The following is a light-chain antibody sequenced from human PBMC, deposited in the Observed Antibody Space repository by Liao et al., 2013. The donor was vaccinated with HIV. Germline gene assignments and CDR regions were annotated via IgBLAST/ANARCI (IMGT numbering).Light chain of an antibody. CDR1: VLERKY. CDR2: KDT. J-gene: IGLJ2*01. V-gene: IGLV3-27*01. Sequence: SYELTQPSSVSVSLGQTASISCSGSVLERKYARWLQQKPGQAPVVVICKDTERPSGIPDRFSGSISGTTVTLTINEAQAADEADYYCQAWDSSTVVFGGGTKLTVL. CDR3: QAWDSSTVV.